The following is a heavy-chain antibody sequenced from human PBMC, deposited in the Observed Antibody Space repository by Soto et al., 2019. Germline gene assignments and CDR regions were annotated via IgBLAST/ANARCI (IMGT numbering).Heavy chain of an antibody. CDR3: ARALYRYYGMDV. Sequence: SETLSLTCTVSGGSISSGGYYWSWIRQHPEKGLEWIGYIYYSGSTYYNPSLKSRVTISVDTSKNQFSLKLSSVTAADTAVYYCARALYRYYGMDVWGQGTTVTVSS. CDR1: GGSISSGGYY. V-gene: IGHV4-31*03. CDR2: IYYSGST. J-gene: IGHJ6*02.